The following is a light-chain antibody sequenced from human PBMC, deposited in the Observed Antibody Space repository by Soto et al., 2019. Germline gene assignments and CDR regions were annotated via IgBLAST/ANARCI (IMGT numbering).Light chain of an antibody. V-gene: IGKV1-5*01. CDR3: QQYNSYSLST. Sequence: DIQMTQSPSTLSASVGDRVTITCRASQSIGDWLAWYQQRPGKAPSLLIYDASLSASGIPPRFSGSGSGTEFTLTISGRQPDDFATYYCQQYNSYSLSTFGQGTKVEI. J-gene: IGKJ2*01. CDR2: DAS. CDR1: QSIGDW.